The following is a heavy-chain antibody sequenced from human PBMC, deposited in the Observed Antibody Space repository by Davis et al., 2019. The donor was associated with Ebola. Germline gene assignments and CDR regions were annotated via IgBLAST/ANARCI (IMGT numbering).Heavy chain of an antibody. D-gene: IGHD3/OR15-3a*01. CDR3: ARDGAYEFADNYYYYGMDV. V-gene: IGHV3-11*04. Sequence: LSLTCAVYGGSFSGYYWSWIRQAPGKGLKWVSYISSSGSTIYYADSVKGRFTISRDNAKNSLYLQMNSLRAEDTAVYYCARDGAYEFADNYYYYGMDVWGQGTTVTVSS. J-gene: IGHJ6*02. CDR2: ISSSGSTI. CDR1: GGSFSGYY.